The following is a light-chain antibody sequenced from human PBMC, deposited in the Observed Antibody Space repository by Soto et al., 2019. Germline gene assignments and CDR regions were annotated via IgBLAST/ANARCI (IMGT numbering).Light chain of an antibody. V-gene: IGKV3-15*01. Sequence: EIVMTQSPATVSSSPGERATLSCRASQSVRSNLAWYQQKPGQAPRLLIYVASTRATGIPARFSGSGSGTEFTLSIGSLQSEDFAVYYCQQYNNWPPTFGQGTKV. CDR2: VAS. CDR3: QQYNNWPPT. J-gene: IGKJ1*01. CDR1: QSVRSN.